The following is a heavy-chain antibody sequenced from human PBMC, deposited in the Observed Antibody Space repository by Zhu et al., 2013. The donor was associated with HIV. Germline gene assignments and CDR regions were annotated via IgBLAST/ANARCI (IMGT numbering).Heavy chain of an antibody. Sequence: QVQLVQSGAEVKKPGSSVKVSCKLSGGTFSNYAISWVRQAPGQGLEWMGAIVPIFGTTDYAQRFQGRVTITADESTSTVYMELRSLRSDDTAVYYCARDLYSTSSRPFDIWGQGTMVTVSS. CDR3: ARDLYSTSSRPFDI. D-gene: IGHD6-6*01. CDR1: GGTFSNYA. CDR2: IVPIFGTT. V-gene: IGHV1-69*01. J-gene: IGHJ3*02.